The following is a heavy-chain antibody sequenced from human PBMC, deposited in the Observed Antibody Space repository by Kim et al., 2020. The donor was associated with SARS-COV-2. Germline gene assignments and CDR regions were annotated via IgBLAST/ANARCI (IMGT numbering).Heavy chain of an antibody. CDR2: ISAYNGNT. V-gene: IGHV1-18*01. D-gene: IGHD1-26*01. CDR3: ARDLTELSIVGATGGFDY. J-gene: IGHJ4*02. CDR1: GYTFTSYG. Sequence: ASVKVSCKASGYTFTSYGISWVRQAPGQGLEWMGWISAYNGNTNYAQKLQGRVTMTTDTSTSTAYMELRSLRSDDTAVYYCARDLTELSIVGATGGFDYWGQGTLVTVSS.